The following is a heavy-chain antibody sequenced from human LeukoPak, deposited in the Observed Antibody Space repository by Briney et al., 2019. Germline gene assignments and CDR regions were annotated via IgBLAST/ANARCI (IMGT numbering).Heavy chain of an antibody. Sequence: PGGSLRLSCAASGFTFSSYGMHWVRQAPGKGLEWVAVISYDGSNKYYADSVKGRFTISRDNSKNTLYLQMNSLRAEDTAVYYCAKGRLGGSGSKNIGASDYWGQGTLVTVSS. CDR3: AKGRLGGSGSKNIGASDY. V-gene: IGHV3-30*18. CDR2: ISYDGSNK. D-gene: IGHD3-10*01. J-gene: IGHJ4*02. CDR1: GFTFSSYG.